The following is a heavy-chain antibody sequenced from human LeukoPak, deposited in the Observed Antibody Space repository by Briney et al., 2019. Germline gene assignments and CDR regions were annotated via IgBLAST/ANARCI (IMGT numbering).Heavy chain of an antibody. CDR3: ARGYGFY. Sequence: SETLSLTCTVSGGSISSYYWSWIRQPPGKGLEWIGYIYYSGSTNYNPSLKSRVSISIDTSKNQFSLKLSSVTPADTAVYYCARGYGFYWGQGTLVTVSS. D-gene: IGHD3-16*01. CDR1: GGSISSYY. J-gene: IGHJ4*02. V-gene: IGHV4-59*01. CDR2: IYYSGST.